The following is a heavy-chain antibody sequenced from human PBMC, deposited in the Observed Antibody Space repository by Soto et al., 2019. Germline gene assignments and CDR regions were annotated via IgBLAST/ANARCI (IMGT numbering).Heavy chain of an antibody. CDR1: GGTFGNTA. CDR2: IVPLFGTA. Sequence: QVQLVQSGAEVKEPGSSVNVSCKTSGGTFGNTAVTWVRQVPGQGLEGIGGIVPLFGTANYAQKFRGRVMITADESPGTASMDLSSLRSDDTAIYYCARDGDPGYSFWSGPLGGGRFDPWGQGTLVTVSS. J-gene: IGHJ5*02. D-gene: IGHD3-3*01. V-gene: IGHV1-69*12. CDR3: ARDGDPGYSFWSGPLGGGRFDP.